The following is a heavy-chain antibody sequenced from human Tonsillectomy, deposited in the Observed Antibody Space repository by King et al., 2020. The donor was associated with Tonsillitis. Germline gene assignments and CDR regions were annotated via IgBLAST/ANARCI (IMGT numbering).Heavy chain of an antibody. V-gene: IGHV2-5*02. D-gene: IGHD1-26*01. Sequence: TLKESGPTLVKPTQTLTLTCTFSGFSLSTSRVGVGWIRQPPGKALEWLALIYWDDDKRYSPSLKIRLTSTTDTSTNQVVLTMTNMDPLDTATYYCAHRTRTWTNEWELAFDYWGQGTLVTVSS. CDR1: GFSLSTSRVG. CDR2: IYWDDDK. CDR3: AHRTRTWTNEWELAFDY. J-gene: IGHJ4*02.